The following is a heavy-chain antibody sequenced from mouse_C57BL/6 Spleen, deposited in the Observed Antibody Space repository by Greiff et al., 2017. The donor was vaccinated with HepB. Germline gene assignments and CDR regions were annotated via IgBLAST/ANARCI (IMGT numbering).Heavy chain of an antibody. Sequence: VQLQQSGPELVKPGASVKISCKASGYAFSSSWMNWVKQRPGKGLEWIGRIYPGDGDTNYNGKFKGKATLTADKSSSTAYMQLSSLTSEDSAVYFCARQAQATRDYAMDYWGQGTSVTVSS. D-gene: IGHD3-2*02. CDR2: IYPGDGDT. CDR3: ARQAQATRDYAMDY. J-gene: IGHJ4*01. V-gene: IGHV1-82*01. CDR1: GYAFSSSW.